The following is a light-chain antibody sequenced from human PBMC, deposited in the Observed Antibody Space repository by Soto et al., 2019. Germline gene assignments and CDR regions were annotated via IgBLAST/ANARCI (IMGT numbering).Light chain of an antibody. CDR1: SSDIGAYNF. CDR2: EVT. V-gene: IGLV2-14*01. Sequence: QSALTQPASVSGSPGQSITISCIGTSSDIGAYNFVSWYQHHPGKAPKLLIYEVTYRPSGISNRFSGSKSANTASLTISGLQAEDEADYFSSSYRSATTPPYVFGSGTKVTVL. CDR3: SSYRSATTPPYV. J-gene: IGLJ1*01.